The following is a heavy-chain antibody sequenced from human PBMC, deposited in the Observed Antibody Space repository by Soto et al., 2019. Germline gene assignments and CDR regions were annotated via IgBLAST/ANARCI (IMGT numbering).Heavy chain of an antibody. CDR3: ARHLREMATCLDGYGMDV. Sequence: ESLKISCKGSGYSFTSYWISWVRQMPGKGLEWMGRLDPSDSYTNYSPSFQGHVTISADKSISTAYLQWSSLKASDTAMYYCARHLREMATCLDGYGMDVWGQGTTVTVAS. CDR2: LDPSDSYT. CDR1: GYSFTSYW. V-gene: IGHV5-10-1*01. D-gene: IGHD3-3*02. J-gene: IGHJ6*02.